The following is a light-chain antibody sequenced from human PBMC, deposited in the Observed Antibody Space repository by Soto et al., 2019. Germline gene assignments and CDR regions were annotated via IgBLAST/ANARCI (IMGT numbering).Light chain of an antibody. CDR1: SGHSSYA. CDR3: PAWGTGIHYV. CDR2: LNSDGSH. Sequence: QSVLTQSPSASASLGASVKLTCTLSSGHSSYAIAWHQQQPEKGPRYLMKLNSDGSHSKGDGIPDPFSGFRSWAERYLTISRPQSEDEADYYFPAWGTGIHYVFGTGTKLTVL. J-gene: IGLJ1*01. V-gene: IGLV4-69*01.